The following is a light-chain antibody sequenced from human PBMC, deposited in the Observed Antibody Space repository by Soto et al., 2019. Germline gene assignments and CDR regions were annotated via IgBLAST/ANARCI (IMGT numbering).Light chain of an antibody. CDR3: CSYAGSGTPYV. Sequence: QSVLTQPASVSESPGQSITISCTGTSDDVGSYDLVSWYQQHPGKAPKLMIHEGSKRPSGVSNRFSGSKSGNTAFLTISGLQAEDEADYYCCSYAGSGTPYVFGTGTKVTVL. J-gene: IGLJ1*01. CDR2: EGS. V-gene: IGLV2-23*01. CDR1: SDDVGSYDL.